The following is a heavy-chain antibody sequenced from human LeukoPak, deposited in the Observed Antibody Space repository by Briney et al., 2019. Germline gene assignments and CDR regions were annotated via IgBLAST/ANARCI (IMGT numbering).Heavy chain of an antibody. CDR2: INHSGST. V-gene: IGHV4-34*01. CDR1: GGSFSGYY. Sequence: KPSETLSLTCAVYGGSFSGYYWSWIRQPPGKGLEWIGEINHSGSTNYNPPLKSRVTISVDTSKNQFSLKLSSVTAADTAVYYCARVVGYCSSTSCYRYYYYMDVWGKGTTVTVSS. CDR3: ARVVGYCSSTSCYRYYYYMDV. J-gene: IGHJ6*03. D-gene: IGHD2-2*02.